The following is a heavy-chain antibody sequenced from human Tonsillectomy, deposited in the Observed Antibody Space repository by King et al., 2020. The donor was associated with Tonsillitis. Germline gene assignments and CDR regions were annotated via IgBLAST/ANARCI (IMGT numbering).Heavy chain of an antibody. CDR3: AKDQRSSAGTGAWAFDI. CDR2: ISGSGGST. CDR1: GFTFSSYA. D-gene: IGHD6-13*01. Sequence: VQLVESGGGLVQPGGSLRLSCAASGFTFSSYAMSWVRQAPGKGLEWVSAISGSGGSTNYADSVKGRFTISRDNSKNTLYLQMNSLRAEDTAEYYCAKDQRSSAGTGAWAFDIWGQGTVVTVSS. J-gene: IGHJ3*02. V-gene: IGHV3-23*04.